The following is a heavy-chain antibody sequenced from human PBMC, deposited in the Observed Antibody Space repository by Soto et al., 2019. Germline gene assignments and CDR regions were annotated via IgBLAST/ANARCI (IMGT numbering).Heavy chain of an antibody. Sequence: SETLSLTCTVSGGSISSSSYYWGWIRRPPGKGLEWIGSIYYSGSTYYNPSLKSRVTISVDTSKNQFSLKLSSVTAADTAVYYCARITGTTASNYYYYGMDVWGQGTTVTVSS. V-gene: IGHV4-39*01. D-gene: IGHD1-7*01. CDR3: ARITGTTASNYYYYGMDV. CDR1: GGSISSSSYY. J-gene: IGHJ6*02. CDR2: IYYSGST.